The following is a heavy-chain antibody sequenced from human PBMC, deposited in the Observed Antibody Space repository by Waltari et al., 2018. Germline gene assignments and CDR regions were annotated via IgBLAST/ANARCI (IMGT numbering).Heavy chain of an antibody. CDR1: GFTFSSYW. CDR3: ARDLSGWYRGVFDY. CDR2: IKQDGSEN. Sequence: EVQLVESGGGLVQPGGSLRLSCAASGFTFSSYWMSWVRQAPGKGLEWVANIKQDGSENYYVDSVKGRFTISRDNAKNSLYLQMNSLRAEDTAVYYCARDLSGWYRGVFDYWGQGTLVTVSS. V-gene: IGHV3-7*01. D-gene: IGHD6-19*01. J-gene: IGHJ4*02.